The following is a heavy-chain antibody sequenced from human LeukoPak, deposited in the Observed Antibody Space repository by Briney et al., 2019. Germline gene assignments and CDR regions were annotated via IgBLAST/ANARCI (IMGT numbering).Heavy chain of an antibody. CDR2: IYYSGST. CDR3: ARATYYDYVWGSYRYYFDY. Sequence: SETLSLTCTVSGYSISSGYYWGWIRQPPGKGLEWIGSIYYSGSTYYNPSLKSRVTISVDTSKNQFSLKLSSVTAADTAVYYCARATYYDYVWGSYRYYFDYWGQGTLVTVSS. D-gene: IGHD3-16*02. CDR1: GYSISSGYY. V-gene: IGHV4-38-2*02. J-gene: IGHJ4*02.